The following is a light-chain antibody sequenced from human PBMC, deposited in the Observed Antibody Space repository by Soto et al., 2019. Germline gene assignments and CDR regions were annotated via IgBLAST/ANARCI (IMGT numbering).Light chain of an antibody. V-gene: IGLV2-11*01. CDR3: CSYAGSSLGV. Sequence: QSALTQPRSVSGSPGQSVTISCTGTSSDVGGYNYVSWYQQHPGKAPKLMIYDVSKRPSGVPDRFSGSKSGNTASLTISGLQAEDEADYYCCSYAGSSLGVFGGGTKVT. J-gene: IGLJ2*01. CDR2: DVS. CDR1: SSDVGGYNY.